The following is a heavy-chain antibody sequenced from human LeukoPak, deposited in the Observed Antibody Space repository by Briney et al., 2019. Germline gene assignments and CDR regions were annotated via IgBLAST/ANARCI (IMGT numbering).Heavy chain of an antibody. V-gene: IGHV3-7*01. CDR3: ARDYD. Sequence: PGGSLRLSCAASGFTFSNNWMSWVRQAPGKGLEWVANIKQDGSEKYYVDSVKGRFTISRDNAKNSLYLQMNSLRAEDTAVYYCARDYDWGQGTLVTVSS. CDR2: IKQDGSEK. CDR1: GFTFSNNW. D-gene: IGHD3-16*01. J-gene: IGHJ4*02.